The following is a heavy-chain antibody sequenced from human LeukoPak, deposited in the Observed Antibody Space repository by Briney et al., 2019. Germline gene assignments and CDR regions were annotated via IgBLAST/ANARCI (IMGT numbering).Heavy chain of an antibody. V-gene: IGHV4-34*01. CDR3: ARAQSWSYYYGSGSVDWFDP. CDR2: INHSRST. CDR1: GGSFSGYY. J-gene: IGHJ5*02. Sequence: SETLSLTCAVYGGSFSGYYWSWIRQPPGKGLEWVGEINHSRSTNYNPSLKSRVTISVDASKNQFSLKLSSVTAADTAVYYCARAQSWSYYYGSGSVDWFDPWGQGTLVTVSS. D-gene: IGHD3-10*01.